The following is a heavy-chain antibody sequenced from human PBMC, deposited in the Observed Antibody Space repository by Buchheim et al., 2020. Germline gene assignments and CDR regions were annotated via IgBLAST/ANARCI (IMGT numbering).Heavy chain of an antibody. CDR3: AKCPGGVVASNQDY. Sequence: EVQLLESGGGLVQPGGSLRLSCTASGFTFSSYAMSWVRQAPGGGLEWLSVISVSGGSLHYADSVKGRFTISRDNSQNMLYLQMSSLRAEDTAVYYCAKCPGGVVASNQDYWGQGTL. D-gene: IGHD2-15*01. J-gene: IGHJ4*02. CDR2: ISVSGGSL. V-gene: IGHV3-23*01. CDR1: GFTFSSYA.